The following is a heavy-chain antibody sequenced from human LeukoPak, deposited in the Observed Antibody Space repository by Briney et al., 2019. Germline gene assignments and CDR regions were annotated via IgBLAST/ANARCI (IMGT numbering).Heavy chain of an antibody. Sequence: SETLSLTCSVSGYSISSGYYWGWIRQPPGKGLEWIGSIYYSGSTYYNPSLKSRVTISVDTSKNQFSLKLSSVTAADTAVYYCARVEGIVATSFDYWGQGTLVTVSS. CDR3: ARVEGIVATSFDY. D-gene: IGHD5-12*01. V-gene: IGHV4-38-2*02. CDR1: GYSISSGYY. CDR2: IYYSGST. J-gene: IGHJ4*02.